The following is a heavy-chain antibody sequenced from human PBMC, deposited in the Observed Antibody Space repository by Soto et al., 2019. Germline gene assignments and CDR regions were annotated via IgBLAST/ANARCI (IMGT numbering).Heavy chain of an antibody. D-gene: IGHD6-6*01. CDR1: GGSFSGYY. CDR3: ARRPLRRWFDP. Sequence: SETLSLTCAVYGGSFSGYYWSWIRQPPGKGLEWIGEINHSGSTNYNPSLKSRVTISVDTSKNQFSLKLSSVTAADTAVYYCARRPLRRWFDPWGQGSLVTVSS. J-gene: IGHJ5*02. V-gene: IGHV4-34*01. CDR2: INHSGST.